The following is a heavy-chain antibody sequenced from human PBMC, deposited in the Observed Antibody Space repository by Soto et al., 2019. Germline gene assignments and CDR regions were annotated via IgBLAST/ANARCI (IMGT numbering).Heavy chain of an antibody. CDR2: IYSSGSA. V-gene: IGHV4-4*07. CDR3: ATIVGANDY. J-gene: IGHJ4*02. D-gene: IGHD1-26*01. Sequence: QVHLQESGPRLLKSSETLSLTCTVSGGSIYTYSWTWIRQPAGKGLEWIGHIYSSGSANYNPSLKSRVFMSVDTSKNQFSLKLNSVTAAETAVYYCATIVGANDYWGQGTLVTVSS. CDR1: GGSIYTYS.